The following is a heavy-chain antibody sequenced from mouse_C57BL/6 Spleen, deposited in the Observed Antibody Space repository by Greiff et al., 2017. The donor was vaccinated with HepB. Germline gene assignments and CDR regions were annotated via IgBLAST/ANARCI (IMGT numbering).Heavy chain of an antibody. J-gene: IGHJ2*01. CDR1: GFTFSSYA. D-gene: IGHD2-1*01. CDR3: TRDNYYGNLDY. Sequence: EVKLMESGEGLVKPGGSLKLSCAASGFTFSSYAMSWVRQTPEKRLEWVAYISSGGDYIYYADTVKGRFTISRDNARNTLYLQMSSLKSEDTAMYYCTRDNYYGNLDYWGQGTTLTVSS. CDR2: ISSGGDYI. V-gene: IGHV5-9-1*02.